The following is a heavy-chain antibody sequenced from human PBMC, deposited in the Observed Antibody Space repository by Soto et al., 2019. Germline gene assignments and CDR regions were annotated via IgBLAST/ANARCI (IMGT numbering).Heavy chain of an antibody. CDR2: ISDSGVT. D-gene: IGHD3-10*01. V-gene: IGHV4-59*01. J-gene: IGHJ3*02. CDR3: ARGAGDFSGPDSFDI. Sequence: QVQLQESGPRLVTSSETLSLVCSVSGVSIIRSFWGWIRQSPVQGLEYIGYISDSGVTDSYPSLKSRVTISVDTSKNQFSLKLTSVTAADTAMYYCARGAGDFSGPDSFDIWCQGTIVTVAS. CDR1: GVSIIRSF.